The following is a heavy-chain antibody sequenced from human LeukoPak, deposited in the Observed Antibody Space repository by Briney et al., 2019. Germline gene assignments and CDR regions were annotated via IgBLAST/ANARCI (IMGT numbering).Heavy chain of an antibody. V-gene: IGHV4-4*02. CDR3: VCRAASYYFDY. Sequence: SETLSLTCAVSGGSISSSNWWSWVRQPPGKGLERIGEIYHSGSTNYNPSLKSRVTISVDKSKNQFSLKLSSVTAADTAVYYCVCRAASYYFDYWGQGTLVTVSS. J-gene: IGHJ4*02. CDR2: IYHSGST. D-gene: IGHD6-13*01. CDR1: GGSISSSNW.